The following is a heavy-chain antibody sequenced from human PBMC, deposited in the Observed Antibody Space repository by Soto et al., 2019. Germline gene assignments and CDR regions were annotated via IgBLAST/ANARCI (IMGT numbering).Heavy chain of an antibody. J-gene: IGHJ2*01. D-gene: IGHD3-3*01. CDR2: IIPISGTA. CDR3: AKDASSGITSFDL. CDR1: GGTLSSSG. V-gene: IGHV1-69*01. Sequence: QMRLVQSGAEVKKPGSSLKVSCKASGGTLSSSGISWVRQAPGQGLEWVGGIIPISGTAKYAQKFQGRVTITADESANTAYMEVSSLRSEDTAVYYCAKDASSGITSFDLWGRGTLVTVSS.